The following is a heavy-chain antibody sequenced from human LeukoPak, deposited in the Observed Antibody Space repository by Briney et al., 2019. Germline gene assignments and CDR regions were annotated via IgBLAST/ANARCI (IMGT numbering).Heavy chain of an antibody. CDR3: VRDPRGDGSSTFGY. V-gene: IGHV3-74*01. Sequence: GGSLRLSCAASGFIFTSHWMFWVRRVPGKGLVWVSRINGDGSRREYADSVKGRFTISRDNAKNTLYLQMNSLSAEDTGLYYCVRDPRGDGSSTFGYWGQGTLVTVSS. CDR2: INGDGSRR. D-gene: IGHD1-26*01. J-gene: IGHJ4*02. CDR1: GFIFTSHW.